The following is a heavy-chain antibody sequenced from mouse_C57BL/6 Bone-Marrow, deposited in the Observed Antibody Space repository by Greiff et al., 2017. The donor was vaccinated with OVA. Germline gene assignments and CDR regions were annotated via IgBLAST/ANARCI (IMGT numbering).Heavy chain of an antibody. CDR3: ARRETGPWGDY. CDR2: IYPRSGNT. CDR1: GYTFTSYG. J-gene: IGHJ2*01. V-gene: IGHV1-81*01. D-gene: IGHD4-1*01. Sequence: VHLVESGAELARPGASVKLSCKASGYTFTSYGISWVKQRTGQGLEWIGEIYPRSGNTYYNEKFNGKATLTADKSSSTAYMELRSLTSEDSAVYFCARRETGPWGDYWGQGTTLTVSS.